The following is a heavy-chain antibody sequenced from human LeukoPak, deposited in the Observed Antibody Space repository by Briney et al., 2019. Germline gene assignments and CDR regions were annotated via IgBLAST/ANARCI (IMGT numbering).Heavy chain of an antibody. CDR2: IFYSGST. V-gene: IGHV4-61*05. CDR3: ARVPAAGTGYDY. Sequence: SETLSLTCTVSGDSISSSRYYWGWIRQPPGKGLEWIGYIFYSGSTNYNPSLKSRVTISVDTSKNQFSLKLSSVTAADTAVYYCARVPAAGTGYDYWGQGTLVTVSS. D-gene: IGHD6-13*01. CDR1: GDSISSSRYY. J-gene: IGHJ4*02.